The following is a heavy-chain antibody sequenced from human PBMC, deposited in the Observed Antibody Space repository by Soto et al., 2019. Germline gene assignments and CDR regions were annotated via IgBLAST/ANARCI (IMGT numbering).Heavy chain of an antibody. Sequence: SETLALTCAVYGGSFSGYYWSWIRQPPGKGLEWIGEINHSGSTNYNPSLKSRVTISVDTSKNQFSLKLSSVTAADTAVYYCAGYLYGGNSFDYWGQGTLVTVSS. V-gene: IGHV4-34*01. CDR2: INHSGST. CDR3: AGYLYGGNSFDY. J-gene: IGHJ4*02. D-gene: IGHD4-17*01. CDR1: GGSFSGYY.